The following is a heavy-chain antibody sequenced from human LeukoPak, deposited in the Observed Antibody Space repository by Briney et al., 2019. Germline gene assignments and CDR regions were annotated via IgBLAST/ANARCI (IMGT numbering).Heavy chain of an antibody. Sequence: GGSLRLSCTASGFPFSTYWMTWVRQAPGKGLEWVANIKLDGSEKYYVDSVKGRFTISRDNAKNSLYLQMNSLRAEDTAVYYCARRAGGYSHPYDYWGQGILVTVSS. CDR2: IKLDGSEK. CDR1: GFPFSTYW. CDR3: ARRAGGYSHPYDY. D-gene: IGHD4-23*01. V-gene: IGHV3-7*03. J-gene: IGHJ4*02.